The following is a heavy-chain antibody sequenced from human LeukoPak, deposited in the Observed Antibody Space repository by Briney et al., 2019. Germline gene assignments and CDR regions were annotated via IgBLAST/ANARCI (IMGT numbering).Heavy chain of an antibody. J-gene: IGHJ4*02. CDR3: AKGRVVVPAAIDY. CDR1: GCTFSSYA. CDR2: ISGSGGST. D-gene: IGHD2-2*02. V-gene: IGHV3-23*01. Sequence: GGSLRLSCAASGCTFSSYAMSWVRQAPGKGLEWVSSISGSGGSTYYADPVKARFTISRDNSNTSLYLQITIRRAEDTAVYYCAKGRVVVPAAIDYWGQGTLVNVSS.